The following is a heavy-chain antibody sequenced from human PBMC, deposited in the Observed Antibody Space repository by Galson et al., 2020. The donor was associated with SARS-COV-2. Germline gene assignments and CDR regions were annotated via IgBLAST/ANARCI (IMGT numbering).Heavy chain of an antibody. CDR3: ARGDVDIGLRYYFDY. D-gene: IGHD5-12*01. Sequence: SETLSLTCTVSGGSISSYYWSWIRQPPGKGLEWIGYIYYSGSTNYNPSLKSRVTISVDTSKNQFSLKLSSVTAADTAVYYGARGDVDIGLRYYFDYWGQGTLVTVSS. J-gene: IGHJ4*02. CDR2: IYYSGST. CDR1: GGSISSYY. V-gene: IGHV4-59*01.